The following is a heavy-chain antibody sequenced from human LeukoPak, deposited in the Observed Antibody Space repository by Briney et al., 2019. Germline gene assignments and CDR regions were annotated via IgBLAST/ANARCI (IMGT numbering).Heavy chain of an antibody. CDR2: IRGSGGST. D-gene: IGHD3-10*01. V-gene: IGHV3-23*01. J-gene: IGHJ3*01. CDR3: VKDLVDRAFTRFFDV. CDR1: GFTFSSYA. Sequence: PGGSLRLSCAASGFTFSSYAMSWVRQAPGKGLEWVSAIRGSGGSTYYADSVKGRFTISRDNYKNTLYLQMNSLRAEDAAVYYCVKDLVDRAFTRFFDVWGQGTVVTVSS.